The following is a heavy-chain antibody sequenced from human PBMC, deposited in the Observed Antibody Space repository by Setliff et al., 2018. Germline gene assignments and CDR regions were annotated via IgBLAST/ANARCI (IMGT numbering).Heavy chain of an antibody. D-gene: IGHD3-22*01. CDR3: ARLALTGYDTSGYYYALDYYYYMDV. CDR2: INAGGYNA. V-gene: IGHV3-23*01. Sequence: PGGSLRLSCAASGFGFSSYAMNWVRQAPGKGLQWVSNINAGGYNAYYADSVKGRFTISRDNSKNTVYLQMNSLRAEDTAVYFCARLALTGYDTSGYYYALDYYYYMDVWGKGTTVTVSS. J-gene: IGHJ6*03. CDR1: GFGFSSYA.